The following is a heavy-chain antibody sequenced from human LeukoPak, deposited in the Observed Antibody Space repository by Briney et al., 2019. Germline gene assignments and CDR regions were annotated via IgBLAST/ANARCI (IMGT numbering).Heavy chain of an antibody. J-gene: IGHJ4*02. Sequence: GGSLRLSCAASGFTFSDYSMNWVRQAPGKGLEWVSSISSSSSYIHYADSVKGRFTISRDNAENSLSLQMNSLRAEDTAVYYCARGTGYCVFDYWGQGTLVTVSS. D-gene: IGHD3/OR15-3a*01. CDR3: ARGTGYCVFDY. V-gene: IGHV3-21*01. CDR2: ISSSSSYI. CDR1: GFTFSDYS.